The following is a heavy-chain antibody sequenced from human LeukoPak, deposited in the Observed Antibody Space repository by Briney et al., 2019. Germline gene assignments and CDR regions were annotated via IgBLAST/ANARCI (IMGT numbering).Heavy chain of an antibody. Sequence: SGGSLRLSCAASGFAFSNLAMGWVRQAPGQGLEWVSVISVSGSLTYYADSVKGRFTISRDNSKNTLFLQMNSLRAEDTAVYYCAKDARRTNGWYFFDYWGQGTLVTVSS. CDR3: AKDARRTNGWYFFDY. CDR1: GFAFSNLA. J-gene: IGHJ4*02. D-gene: IGHD6-19*01. V-gene: IGHV3-23*01. CDR2: ISVSGSLT.